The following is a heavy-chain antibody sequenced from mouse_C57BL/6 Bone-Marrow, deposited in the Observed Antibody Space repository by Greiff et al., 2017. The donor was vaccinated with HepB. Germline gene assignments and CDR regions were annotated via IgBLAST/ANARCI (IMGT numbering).Heavy chain of an antibody. CDR3: AREDYDGYFYFDY. CDR1: GYTFTSYW. V-gene: IGHV1-64*01. Sequence: QVQLQQPGAELVKPGASVKLSCKASGYTFTSYWMHWVKQRPGQGLEWIGMIHPNSGSTNYNEKFKSKATLTVDKSSSKAYMQLSSLTSEDSAVYYCAREDYDGYFYFDYWGQGTTLTVSS. D-gene: IGHD2-3*01. J-gene: IGHJ2*01. CDR2: IHPNSGST.